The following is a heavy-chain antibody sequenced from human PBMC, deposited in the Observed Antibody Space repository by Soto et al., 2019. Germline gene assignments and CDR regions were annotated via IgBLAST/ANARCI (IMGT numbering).Heavy chain of an antibody. Sequence: QVQLVQSGGEVKKPGSSGKCSCKASGGTLSRSAISWVRQAPGQGLEWMGGIIPIFGPAIYAQKFRGRVSIIADESTRPGSMEMSSLRSDDTAVYYCETGSSWAKVESWGQGTLVTVSS. CDR2: IIPIFGPA. D-gene: IGHD6-13*01. CDR1: GGTLSRSA. CDR3: ETGSSWAKVES. V-gene: IGHV1-69*01. J-gene: IGHJ4*02.